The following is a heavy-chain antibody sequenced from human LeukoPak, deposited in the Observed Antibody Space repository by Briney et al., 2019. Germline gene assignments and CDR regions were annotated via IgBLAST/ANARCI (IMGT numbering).Heavy chain of an antibody. D-gene: IGHD3-10*01. CDR3: ARGPFRFGPFDY. CDR1: GFVFRNFG. Sequence: SGGSLRLSCAASGFVFRNFGIHWIRQPPGKGLEWIGEINHSGSTNYNPSLKSRVTISVDTSKNQFSLKLSSVTAADTAVYYCARGPFRFGPFDYWGQGTLVTVSS. CDR2: INHSGST. J-gene: IGHJ4*02. V-gene: IGHV4-34*01.